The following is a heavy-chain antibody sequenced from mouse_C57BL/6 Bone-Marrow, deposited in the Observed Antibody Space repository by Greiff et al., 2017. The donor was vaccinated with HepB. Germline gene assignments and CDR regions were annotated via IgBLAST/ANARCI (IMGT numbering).Heavy chain of an antibody. V-gene: IGHV14-3*01. CDR3: ASGGYYYGSPGWYFDV. CDR1: GFNIKNTY. Sequence: EVKLQQSVAELVRPGASVKLSCTASGFNIKNTYMHWVKQRPEQGLEWIGRIDPANGNTKYAPKFQGKATITADTSSNTAYLQLSSLTSEDTAIYYCASGGYYYGSPGWYFDVWGTGTTVTVSS. D-gene: IGHD1-1*01. J-gene: IGHJ1*03. CDR2: IDPANGNT.